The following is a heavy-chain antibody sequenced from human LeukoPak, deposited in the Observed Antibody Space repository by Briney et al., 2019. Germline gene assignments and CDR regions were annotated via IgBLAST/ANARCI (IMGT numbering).Heavy chain of an antibody. CDR2: IYSGGST. J-gene: IGHJ6*02. Sequence: QLGGSLRLSCAASGFTVSSNYMSWVRQAPGKGLEWVSVIYSGGSTYYADSVKGRFTISRDNSKNTLYLQMNSLRAEDTAVYYRAREAMVRGVINGMDVWGQGTTVTVSS. V-gene: IGHV3-66*01. CDR3: AREAMVRGVINGMDV. D-gene: IGHD3-10*01. CDR1: GFTVSSNY.